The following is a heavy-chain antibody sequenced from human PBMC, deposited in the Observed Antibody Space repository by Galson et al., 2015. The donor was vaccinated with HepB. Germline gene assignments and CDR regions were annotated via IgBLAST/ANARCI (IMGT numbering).Heavy chain of an antibody. J-gene: IGHJ6*02. CDR3: ARKFEGSPTYYDFWSGYYYYYGMDV. V-gene: IGHV1-18*01. CDR2: ISAYNGNT. D-gene: IGHD3-3*01. Sequence: SVKVSCKASGYTFTSYGISWVRQAPGQGLEWMGWISAYNGNTNYAQKLQGRVTMTTDTSTSTAYMELRSLRSDDTAVYYCARKFEGSPTYYDFWSGYYYYYGMDVWGQGTTVTVSS. CDR1: GYTFTSYG.